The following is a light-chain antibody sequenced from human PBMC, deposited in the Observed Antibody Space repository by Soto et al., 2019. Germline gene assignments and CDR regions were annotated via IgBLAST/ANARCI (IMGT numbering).Light chain of an antibody. CDR3: QQSYSYPLT. CDR2: AAS. Sequence: DIQMTQSPSSLSASVEDRVIITCRASQSISNHLNWYQQKPGKAPKLLIFAASTLQSGVPSRFSGTGSGTDFTLTISCLQSDDFATYYCQQSYSYPLTFGQGTRLEIK. CDR1: QSISNH. V-gene: IGKV1-39*01. J-gene: IGKJ5*01.